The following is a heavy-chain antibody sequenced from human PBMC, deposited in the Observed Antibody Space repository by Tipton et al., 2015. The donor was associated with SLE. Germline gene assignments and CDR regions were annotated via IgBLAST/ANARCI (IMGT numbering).Heavy chain of an antibody. Sequence: TLSLTCAVYGGSFSGYYWSWIRQPPGKGLEWIGEINHSGSTNYNPSLKSRVTISIDTSKNQFSLKLRSVTAADTAVYYCARDGTVDAFDIWGQGTMVTVSS. J-gene: IGHJ3*02. D-gene: IGHD1-7*01. V-gene: IGHV4-34*01. CDR2: INHSGST. CDR3: ARDGTVDAFDI. CDR1: GGSFSGYY.